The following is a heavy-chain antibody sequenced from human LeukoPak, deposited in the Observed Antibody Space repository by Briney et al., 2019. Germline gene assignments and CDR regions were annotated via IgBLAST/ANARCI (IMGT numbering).Heavy chain of an antibody. CDR1: GYTFTSYD. J-gene: IGHJ4*02. Sequence: ASVKVSCKASGYTFTSYDINWVRQATGQGLEWMGWINPDSGDTNSAQKFQGRVTMTRDTSISTVFMEVSRLRSDDTAVYYCARDGGFDNWGQGTLVTVSS. CDR2: INPDSGDT. D-gene: IGHD3-10*01. V-gene: IGHV1-2*02. CDR3: ARDGGFDN.